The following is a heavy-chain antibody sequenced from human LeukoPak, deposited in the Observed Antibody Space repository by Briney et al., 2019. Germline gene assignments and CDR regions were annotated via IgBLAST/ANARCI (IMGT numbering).Heavy chain of an antibody. CDR2: IYYSGNS. CDR3: AGLGASGNGYLSWFDP. V-gene: IGHV4-59*01. CDR1: GGSISTCY. J-gene: IGHJ5*02. D-gene: IGHD3-22*01. Sequence: SETRSLTCTVSGGSISTCYWSWIRQPPGKGLEGIGYIYYSGNSNYNPSLKSRVTISVDTSKNQFSLKLSSVTAADTAVYYCAGLGASGNGYLSWFDPWGQGTLVTVSS.